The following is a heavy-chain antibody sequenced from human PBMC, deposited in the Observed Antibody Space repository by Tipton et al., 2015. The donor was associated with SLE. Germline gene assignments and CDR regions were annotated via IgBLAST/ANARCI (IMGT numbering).Heavy chain of an antibody. CDR1: GFTFSSYA. Sequence: SLRLSCAASGFTFSSYAMSWVRQAPGKGLEWVSAISGSGGSTYYADSVKGRFTISRDNSKNTLYLQMNSLRAEDTAVYYCAKDFALKWESNYYGMDVWGQGTTVTVSS. CDR3: AKDFALKWESNYYGMDV. J-gene: IGHJ6*02. CDR2: ISGSGGST. D-gene: IGHD1-26*01. V-gene: IGHV3-23*01.